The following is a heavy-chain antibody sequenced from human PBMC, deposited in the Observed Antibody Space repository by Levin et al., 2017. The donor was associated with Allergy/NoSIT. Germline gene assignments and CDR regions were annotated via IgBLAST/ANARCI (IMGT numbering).Heavy chain of an antibody. V-gene: IGHV2-5*01. J-gene: IGHJ4*02. Sequence: TLSLTCTFSGFSLSTSGVGVSWIRQPPGKALEWLALIYWNDDKRYSPSLKSRLTITKDTSKNQVVLTMTNMDPVDTATYYCAHRYNWDYLDYWGQGTLVTVSS. D-gene: IGHD1-20*01. CDR1: GFSLSTSGVG. CDR3: AHRYNWDYLDY. CDR2: IYWNDDK.